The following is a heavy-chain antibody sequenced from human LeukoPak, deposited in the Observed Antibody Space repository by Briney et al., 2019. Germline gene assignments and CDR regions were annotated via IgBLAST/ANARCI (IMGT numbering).Heavy chain of an antibody. D-gene: IGHD2-21*02. J-gene: IGHJ4*02. CDR1: GFTFSSYG. CDR3: AKTPGGGDLDY. Sequence: GGSRRLSCAASGFTFSSYGMHWVRQAPGKGLEWVAVISYDGSDKYYADSVKGRFTISRDNSKNTLYMQMNSLRPEDTAVYYCAKTPGGGDLDYWGQGTLVTVSP. CDR2: ISYDGSDK. V-gene: IGHV3-30*18.